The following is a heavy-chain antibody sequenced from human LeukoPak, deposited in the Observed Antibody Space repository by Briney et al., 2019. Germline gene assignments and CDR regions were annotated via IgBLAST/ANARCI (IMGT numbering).Heavy chain of an antibody. Sequence: SETLSLTCAVYGGSLSDYYWSWIRQPPGKGLEWIGEINHSGSTNYNPSLKSRVTISVDTSKNQFSLKLSSVTAADTAVYYRARPNPYGVLPSYYFDYWGQGTLVTVSS. J-gene: IGHJ4*02. CDR1: GGSLSDYY. CDR2: INHSGST. D-gene: IGHD4-17*01. CDR3: ARPNPYGVLPSYYFDY. V-gene: IGHV4-34*01.